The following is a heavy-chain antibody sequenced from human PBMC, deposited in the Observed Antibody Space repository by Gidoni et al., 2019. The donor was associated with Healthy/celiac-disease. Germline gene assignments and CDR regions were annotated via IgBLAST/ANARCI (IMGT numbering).Heavy chain of an antibody. D-gene: IGHD1-26*01. CDR3: ARLRGGATASGVADY. CDR1: GSSISRGYY. V-gene: IGHV4-38-2*01. CDR2: IYHSGST. Sequence: QVQLPESGPGLVKPSETLSLTCAVSGSSISRGYYWGWIRQPPGKGVEWIGSIYHSGSTYYNPSLKSRVTISVDTSKNQFSLKLSSVTAADTAVYYCARLRGGATASGVADYWGQGTLVTVSS. J-gene: IGHJ4*02.